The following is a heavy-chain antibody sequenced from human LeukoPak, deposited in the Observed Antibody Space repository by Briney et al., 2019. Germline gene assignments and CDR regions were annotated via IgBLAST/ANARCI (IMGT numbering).Heavy chain of an antibody. CDR2: ISGSGVST. Sequence: GGSLRLSCAASGFTFSSYAMSWVRQAPGKGLEWVSAISGSGVSTSYADSVKGRFTISRDNSKNTLYLHMNSLRAEDTAIYFCAKDPANQLLYPAHFSHWGQGTLVTVSS. D-gene: IGHD2-2*01. V-gene: IGHV3-23*01. J-gene: IGHJ1*01. CDR1: GFTFSSYA. CDR3: AKDPANQLLYPAHFSH.